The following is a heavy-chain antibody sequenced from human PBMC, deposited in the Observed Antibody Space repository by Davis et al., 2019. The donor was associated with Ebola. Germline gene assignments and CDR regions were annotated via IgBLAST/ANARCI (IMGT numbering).Heavy chain of an antibody. CDR2: IYYSGST. D-gene: IGHD6-13*01. J-gene: IGHJ6*02. CDR3: ARYPGMAAAGTGYYYGMDV. V-gene: IGHV4-59*08. CDR1: GGSISSYY. Sequence: SETLSLTCTVSGGSISSYYWSWIRQPPGKGLEWIGYIYYSGSTIYSPSLKSRVTISVDTSKKQFSLKLSSVTAADTAVYYCARYPGMAAAGTGYYYGMDVWGQGTTVTVSS.